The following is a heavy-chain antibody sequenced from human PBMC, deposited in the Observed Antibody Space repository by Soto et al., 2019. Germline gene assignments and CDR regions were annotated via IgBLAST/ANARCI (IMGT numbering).Heavy chain of an antibody. J-gene: IGHJ6*02. CDR1: GFTFSSYW. CDR3: ARDHYYGSSGLYYYYGMDV. Sequence: PGGSLRLSCAASGFTFSSYWMSWVRQAPGKGLEGVANIKQDGSEKYYVDSVKGRFTISRDNAKNSLYLQMNSLRAEDTAVYYYARDHYYGSSGLYYYYGMDVWGQGTTVAVSS. V-gene: IGHV3-7*01. CDR2: IKQDGSEK. D-gene: IGHD3-22*01.